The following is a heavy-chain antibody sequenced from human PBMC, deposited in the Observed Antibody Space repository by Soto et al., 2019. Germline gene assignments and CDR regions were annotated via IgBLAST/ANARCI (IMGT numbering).Heavy chain of an antibody. D-gene: IGHD6-19*01. J-gene: IGHJ4*02. CDR2: ISSHGRDI. Sequence: GGSLRLSCEASGFTFTSDSMTWVRQAPGKGLEWVSSISSHGRDIFYADSVKGRFTISRDNAKDSLHLQMNSLTGEDSAVYYCARGAALAGKLDLWGQGTLVTVSS. CDR3: ARGAALAGKLDL. V-gene: IGHV3-21*06. CDR1: GFTFTSDS.